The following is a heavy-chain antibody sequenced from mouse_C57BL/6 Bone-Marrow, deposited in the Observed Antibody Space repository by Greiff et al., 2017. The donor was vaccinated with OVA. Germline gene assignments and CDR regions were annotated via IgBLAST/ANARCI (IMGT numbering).Heavy chain of an antibody. V-gene: IGHV14-4*01. CDR3: TTITTVVATDFDY. CDR1: GFNIKDDY. Sequence: VQLKESGAELVRPRASVKLSCTASGFNIKDDYMHWVKQRPEQGLEWIGWIDPENGDTEYASKFQGKATITADTSSNTAYLQLSSLTSEDTAVYYCTTITTVVATDFDYWGQGTTLTVSS. D-gene: IGHD1-1*01. J-gene: IGHJ2*01. CDR2: IDPENGDT.